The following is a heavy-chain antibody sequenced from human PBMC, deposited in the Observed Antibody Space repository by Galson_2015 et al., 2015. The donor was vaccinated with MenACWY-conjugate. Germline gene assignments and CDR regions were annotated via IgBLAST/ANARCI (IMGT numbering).Heavy chain of an antibody. V-gene: IGHV4-38-2*01. Sequence: ETLSLTCSVSGYAFNSGYYWGWIRQSPGKGLEWIGSVYHNGDTYYNPSLKSRVTISVDTSNNEFSLQLRSVTATDTAVFYCARHYASASYFDYWGQGTPVTVSS. J-gene: IGHJ4*02. CDR2: VYHNGDT. D-gene: IGHD3-10*01. CDR1: GYAFNSGYY. CDR3: ARHYASASYFDY.